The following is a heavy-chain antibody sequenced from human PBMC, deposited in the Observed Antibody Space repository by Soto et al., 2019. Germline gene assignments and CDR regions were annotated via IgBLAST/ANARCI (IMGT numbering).Heavy chain of an antibody. V-gene: IGHV4-38-2*01. CDR1: GYSITSGFY. J-gene: IGHJ4*02. Sequence: PAETLYLSCGVSGYSITSGFYWGWLRQSPGKGLGWSGTISYSAKTFYNPSLARRVTIAVDSSKNPFSLRLTFVTAADTALYYCTRGAGADWVRFDSWGRGILVTVSS. CDR2: ISYSAKT. CDR3: TRGAGADWVRFDS. D-gene: IGHD2-21*01.